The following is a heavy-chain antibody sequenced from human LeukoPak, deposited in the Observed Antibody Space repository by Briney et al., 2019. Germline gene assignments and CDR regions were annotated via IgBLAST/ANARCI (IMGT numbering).Heavy chain of an antibody. CDR2: IIPIFGTA. CDR1: GGTFSSYA. Sequence: SVKISCKASGGTFSSYAISWVRQAPGQGLEWMGGIIPIFGTANYAQKFQGRVTITADKSTSTAYMELSSLRSEDTAVYYCASRIAVAGTGFDYWGQGTLVTVSS. J-gene: IGHJ4*02. V-gene: IGHV1-69*06. CDR3: ASRIAVAGTGFDY. D-gene: IGHD6-19*01.